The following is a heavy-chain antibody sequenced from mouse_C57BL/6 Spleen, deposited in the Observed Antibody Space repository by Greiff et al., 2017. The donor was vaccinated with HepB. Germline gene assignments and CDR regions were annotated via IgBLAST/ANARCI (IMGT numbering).Heavy chain of an antibody. Sequence: VKLVESGAELVKPGASVKVSCKASGYTFTSYWMHWVKQRPGQGLEWIGRIHPSDSDTNYNQKFKGKATLTVDKSSSTAYMQLSSLTSEDSAVYYCATTVVAHWYFDVWGTGTTVTVSS. V-gene: IGHV1-74*01. D-gene: IGHD1-1*01. J-gene: IGHJ1*03. CDR2: IHPSDSDT. CDR3: ATTVVAHWYFDV. CDR1: GYTFTSYW.